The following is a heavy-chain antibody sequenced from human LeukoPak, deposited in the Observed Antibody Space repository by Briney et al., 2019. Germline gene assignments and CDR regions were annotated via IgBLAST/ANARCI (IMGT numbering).Heavy chain of an antibody. V-gene: IGHV4-61*01. CDR2: IYYSGST. D-gene: IGHD6-25*01. Sequence: SETLSLTCTVSDGSISSGIYYWTWIRQPPGKGLEWIGYIYYSGSTNYNPSLKSRVTISVDTSKNQFSLKLSSVTAADTAVYYCARGWTGYSSGYYFDYWGQGTLVTVSS. CDR1: DGSISSGIYY. CDR3: ARGWTGYSSGYYFDY. J-gene: IGHJ4*02.